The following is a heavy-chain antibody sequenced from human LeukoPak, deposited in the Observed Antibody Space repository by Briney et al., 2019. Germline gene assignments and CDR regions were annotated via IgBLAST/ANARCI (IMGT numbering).Heavy chain of an antibody. V-gene: IGHV3-66*01. CDR2: IYSGGST. J-gene: IGHJ4*02. Sequence: SGGSLRLSCAASGFTVSSNYMSWVRQAPGKGLEWVSVIYSGGSTYYADSVKGRFTISRDNSKNTLYLQMNSLRAEDTAVYYCASGSMGYYGSGSSPLYYFDYWGQGTLVTVSS. CDR1: GFTVSSNY. D-gene: IGHD3-10*01. CDR3: ASGSMGYYGSGSSPLYYFDY.